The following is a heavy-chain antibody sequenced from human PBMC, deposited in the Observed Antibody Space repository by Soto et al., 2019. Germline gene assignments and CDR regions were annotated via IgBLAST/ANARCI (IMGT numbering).Heavy chain of an antibody. Sequence: ASVKVSCKTSGCTFTKHGINWVRQAPGQGLEWMGWINPYNANTNYAQKLQGRVTMTTDTSTSTAYMDLRSLTSDDTAVYYCARDRVAGIWGDAFDIWGQGTMVTVSS. CDR3: ARDRVAGIWGDAFDI. V-gene: IGHV1-18*04. J-gene: IGHJ3*02. CDR2: INPYNANT. D-gene: IGHD3-16*01. CDR1: GCTFTKHG.